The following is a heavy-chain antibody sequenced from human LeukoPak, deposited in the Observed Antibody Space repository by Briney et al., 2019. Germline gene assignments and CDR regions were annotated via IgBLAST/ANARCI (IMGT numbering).Heavy chain of an antibody. CDR2: ISGSGGNT. CDR3: AKGNILTGYPIDY. J-gene: IGHJ4*02. V-gene: IGHV3-23*01. D-gene: IGHD3-9*01. CDR1: GFTFSSYA. Sequence: PGGSLRLSCAGSGFTFSSYAMGWVRQAPGRGLDWVSVISGSGGNTYYADSVKGRFTISRDNSKNTLYLQMNSLRAEDTAVYYCAKGNILTGYPIDYWGQGTLVTVSS.